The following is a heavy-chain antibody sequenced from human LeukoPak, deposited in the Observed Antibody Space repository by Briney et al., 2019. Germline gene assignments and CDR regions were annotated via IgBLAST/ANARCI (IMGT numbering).Heavy chain of an antibody. J-gene: IGHJ4*02. CDR2: IYYSGST. Sequence: SETLSLTCTVSGGSISSYYWSWIRQPPGKGLEWIGYIYYSGSTNYNPSLKSRVTISVDTSKNQFSLKLSSVTAADPAVYYCARHFGSGSYYYFDYWGQGTLVTVSS. D-gene: IGHD3-10*01. CDR3: ARHFGSGSYYYFDY. CDR1: GGSISSYY. V-gene: IGHV4-59*08.